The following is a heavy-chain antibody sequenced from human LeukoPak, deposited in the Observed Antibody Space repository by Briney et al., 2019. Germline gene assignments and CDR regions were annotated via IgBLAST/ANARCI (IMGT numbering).Heavy chain of an antibody. D-gene: IGHD1-20*01. Sequence: PGGSLRLSCAASGFTFNTYTMHWVRQAPGTGLEWVAIISHDGSNAYYADSVGGRFTISRGNSKNTLYLQMNSLRPEDTAVYYCVRDDNWAANGLDVWGQGTTVTVSS. V-gene: IGHV3-30-3*01. CDR1: GFTFNTYT. CDR3: VRDDNWAANGLDV. CDR2: ISHDGSNA. J-gene: IGHJ6*02.